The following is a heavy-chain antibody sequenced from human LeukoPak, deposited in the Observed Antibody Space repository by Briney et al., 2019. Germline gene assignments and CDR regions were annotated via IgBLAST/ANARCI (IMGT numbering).Heavy chain of an antibody. CDR3: AREDPPGATDY. V-gene: IGHV3-64*04. CDR2: ISSYGGST. Sequence: GGSLRLSCSASGFTFSAYAMHWVRQAPGKGLEYVSAISSYGGSTYYADSVKGRFTISRDNSKNTLYLQMGSLRPEDTAVYFCAREDPPGATDYRGQGTLVTVSS. CDR1: GFTFSAYA. J-gene: IGHJ4*02. D-gene: IGHD1-14*01.